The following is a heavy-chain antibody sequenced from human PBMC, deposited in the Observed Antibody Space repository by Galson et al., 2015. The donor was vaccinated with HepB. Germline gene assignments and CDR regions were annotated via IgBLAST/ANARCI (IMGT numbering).Heavy chain of an antibody. CDR2: ISYDGSNK. Sequence: LRLSCAASGFTFSSYAMHWVRQAPGKGLEWVAVISYDGSNKYYADSVKGRFTISRDNSKNTLYLQMNSLRAEDTAVYYCARDLGDYSNYVDYWGQGTLVTVSS. V-gene: IGHV3-30-3*01. J-gene: IGHJ4*02. D-gene: IGHD4-11*01. CDR3: ARDLGDYSNYVDY. CDR1: GFTFSSYA.